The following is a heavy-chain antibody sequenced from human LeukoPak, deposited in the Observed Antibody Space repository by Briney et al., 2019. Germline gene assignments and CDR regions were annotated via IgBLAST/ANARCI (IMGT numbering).Heavy chain of an antibody. CDR2: ISGSGGST. D-gene: IGHD4-17*01. V-gene: IGHV3-23*01. Sequence: GGSLRLSCAASGFTFSSYSMSWVRQPRGKGLEWVSAISGSGGSTYYADSVKGRFTISRDNSKNTLFLQMNSLRAEDTAVYYCAKFSPYGDVGYWGQGTLVTVSS. CDR1: GFTFSSYS. J-gene: IGHJ4*02. CDR3: AKFSPYGDVGY.